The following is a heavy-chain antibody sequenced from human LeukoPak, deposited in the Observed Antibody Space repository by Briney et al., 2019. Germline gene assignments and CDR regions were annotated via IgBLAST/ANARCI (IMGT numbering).Heavy chain of an antibody. J-gene: IGHJ4*02. V-gene: IGHV3-11*04. CDR2: ISSSGSTI. Sequence: GGSLRLSCAASGFTFSDYDMSWIRQAPGKGLEWVSYISSSGSTIYYADSVKGRFTISRDNAKNSLYLQMNSLRAEDTAVYYCARNYVWGSYRPFYFDYWGQGTLVTVSS. D-gene: IGHD3-16*02. CDR1: GFTFSDYD. CDR3: ARNYVWGSYRPFYFDY.